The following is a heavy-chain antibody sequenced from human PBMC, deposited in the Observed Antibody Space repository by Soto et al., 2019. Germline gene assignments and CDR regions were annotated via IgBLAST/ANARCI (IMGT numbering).Heavy chain of an antibody. Sequence: SETLSLTCAVYGGSFSGYYWSWIRQPPGKGLEWIGEINHSGSTNYNPSLKSRVTISVDTSKNQFSLKLSSVTAADTAVYYCARGRTEGVAALYYYYYMDVWGKGTTVTVSS. V-gene: IGHV4-34*01. CDR3: ARGRTEGVAALYYYYYMDV. D-gene: IGHD6-13*01. CDR1: GGSFSGYY. CDR2: INHSGST. J-gene: IGHJ6*03.